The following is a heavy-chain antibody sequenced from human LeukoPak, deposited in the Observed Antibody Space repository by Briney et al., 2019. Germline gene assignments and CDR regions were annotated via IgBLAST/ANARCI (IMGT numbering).Heavy chain of an antibody. J-gene: IGHJ5*02. Sequence: GGSLRLSCAASGFTFSSYSMNWVRQAPGKGLEWVSSISSSSSYIYYVDSVKGRFTISRDNAKNSLYLQMNSLRAEDTAVYYCAVYCSGGSCYVPWGQGTLVTVSS. CDR2: ISSSSSYI. CDR3: AVYCSGGSCYVP. CDR1: GFTFSSYS. D-gene: IGHD2-15*01. V-gene: IGHV3-21*01.